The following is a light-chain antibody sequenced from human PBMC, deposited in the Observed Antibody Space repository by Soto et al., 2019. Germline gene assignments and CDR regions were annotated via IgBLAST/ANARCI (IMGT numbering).Light chain of an antibody. Sequence: QSVLSQPPSVSGAPGQRIPISSTGTSSNIGANYDVHWYRQVPGTAPKLLMSGDNNRPSGVADRFSGSKSGTSASLAITRLQAEDEADYYCQSYDSSLNRVFGTGTKVTVL. J-gene: IGLJ1*01. V-gene: IGLV1-40*01. CDR2: GDN. CDR1: SSNIGANYD. CDR3: QSYDSSLNRV.